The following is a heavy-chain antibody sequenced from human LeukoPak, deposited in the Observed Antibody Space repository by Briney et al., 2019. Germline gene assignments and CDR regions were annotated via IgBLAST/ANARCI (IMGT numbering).Heavy chain of an antibody. Sequence: SETLSLTCTVSGGSISGSSYYWGWIRQPPGKGLEWIGSIYVSGITYYNPSLKSRVIISVDTSKNQFSLKLSSVTAADTAVYYCARPGSSGWYTGNWFDPWGQGTLVTVSS. J-gene: IGHJ5*02. V-gene: IGHV4-39*01. CDR3: ARPGSSGWYTGNWFDP. CDR2: IYVSGIT. D-gene: IGHD6-19*01. CDR1: GGSISGSSYY.